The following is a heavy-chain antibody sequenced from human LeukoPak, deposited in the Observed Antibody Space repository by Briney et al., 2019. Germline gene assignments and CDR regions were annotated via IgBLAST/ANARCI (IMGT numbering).Heavy chain of an antibody. CDR3: ARKSFHTSSYDY. Sequence: PSETLSLTCTVSGGSISSGSYYWTWIRQPAGKGLEYIGRIYTSGSTSYNPSLKSRVTISVDTSKNQFSLNLSSVTAADTAVYYCARKSFHTSSYDYWGQGTLVTVSS. J-gene: IGHJ4*02. D-gene: IGHD2-2*01. CDR1: GGSISSGSYY. CDR2: IYTSGST. V-gene: IGHV4-61*02.